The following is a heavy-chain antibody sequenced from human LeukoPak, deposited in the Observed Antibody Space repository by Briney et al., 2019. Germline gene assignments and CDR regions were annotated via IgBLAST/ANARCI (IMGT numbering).Heavy chain of an antibody. CDR1: GFTFSSYW. Sequence: GGPLRLSCAASGFTFSSYWMHWVRQAPGKGLVWVSRINSDGSSTSYVDSVKGRFTISRDNAKNTLYLQMNSLRAEDTAVYYCARSPGITGTFDPWGQGTLATVSS. CDR3: ARSPGITGTFDP. D-gene: IGHD1-7*01. CDR2: INSDGSST. J-gene: IGHJ5*02. V-gene: IGHV3-74*01.